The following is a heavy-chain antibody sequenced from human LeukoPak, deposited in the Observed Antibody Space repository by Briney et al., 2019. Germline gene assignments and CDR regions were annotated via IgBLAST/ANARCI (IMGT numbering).Heavy chain of an antibody. CDR2: IKQDGSEK. D-gene: IGHD3-22*01. Sequence: PGGSLRLSCAASGFTFSSYWMSWVRQAPGKGLEWVANIKQDGSEKYYVDSVKGRFTISRDNAKNSLYLQMNSLRAEDTAVYYCARDSDYYDSSGTSSYFGYWGQGTLVTVSS. CDR1: GFTFSSYW. CDR3: ARDSDYYDSSGTSSYFGY. V-gene: IGHV3-7*01. J-gene: IGHJ4*02.